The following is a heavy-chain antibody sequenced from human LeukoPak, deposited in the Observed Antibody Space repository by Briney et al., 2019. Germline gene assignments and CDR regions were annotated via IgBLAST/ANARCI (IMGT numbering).Heavy chain of an antibody. CDR2: INTNTGNP. CDR3: ARGYTKDMTSVTHFDY. V-gene: IGHV7-4-1*02. D-gene: IGHD4-17*01. CDR1: GYTFTNYA. Sequence: ASVKVSCKASGYTFTNYAMNWVRQAPGQGLEWMGWINTNTGNPTYAQGFTGRFVFSLDTSVSTAYLQISSLKAEDTAVYYCARGYTKDMTSVTHFDYWGQGTLVTVSS. J-gene: IGHJ4*02.